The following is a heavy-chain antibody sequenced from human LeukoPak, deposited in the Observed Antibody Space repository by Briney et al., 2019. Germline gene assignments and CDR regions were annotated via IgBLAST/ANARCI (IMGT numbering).Heavy chain of an antibody. CDR3: AKGKAAGAVDWFDP. Sequence: PGGSLRLSCAASGFTFSNYAMMWVRQAPGKGLEWVSSFTGGGDTYYVDSVKGRFTVSRDNSKNTLYLQINSLTADDTALYYCAKGKAAGAVDWFDPWGQGTLVTVSS. J-gene: IGHJ5*02. D-gene: IGHD6-13*01. CDR2: FTGGGDT. V-gene: IGHV3-23*01. CDR1: GFTFSNYA.